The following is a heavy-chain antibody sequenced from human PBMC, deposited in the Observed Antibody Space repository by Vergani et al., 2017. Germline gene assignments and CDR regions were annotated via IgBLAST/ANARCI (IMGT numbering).Heavy chain of an antibody. CDR2: ISGSDGST. Sequence: VQLVESGGGVVQPGTSLRLSCAASGFTFSSYAMSWVRQAPGKGLEWVSAISGSDGSTYYADSVKGRFTISRDNSKNTLYLQMNSLRAEDTAVYYCVRLPRGPWNFDLWGRGTLITVSS. CDR3: VRLPRGPWNFDL. J-gene: IGHJ2*01. V-gene: IGHV3-23*04. CDR1: GFTFSSYA.